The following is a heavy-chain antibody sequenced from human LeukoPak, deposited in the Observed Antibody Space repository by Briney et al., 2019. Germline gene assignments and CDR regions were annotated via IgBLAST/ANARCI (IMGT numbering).Heavy chain of an antibody. CDR1: GFTFSSYA. J-gene: IGHJ4*02. CDR3: ARVRWGSFDY. D-gene: IGHD3-16*01. V-gene: IGHV3-30*04. CDR2: ISYDGSNK. Sequence: GGSLRLSYAASGFTFSSYAMHWVRQAPGKGLEWVAVISYDGSNKYYADSVKGRFTISRDNSKNTLYLQMNSLRAEDTAVYYCARVRWGSFDYWGQGTLVTVSS.